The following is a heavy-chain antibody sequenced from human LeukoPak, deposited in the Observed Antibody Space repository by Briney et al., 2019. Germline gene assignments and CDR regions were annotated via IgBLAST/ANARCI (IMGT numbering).Heavy chain of an antibody. CDR3: VWMSPPWG. Sequence: GGSLRLSCAPSGFTPSSYWMHWVRQAPGKGLVRVSRINSDGSTTNYADPVKGRFTISRDNAKDTLYLQRNSLRAEDSAVCYCVWMSPPWGWGQGTLVTVSS. D-gene: IGHD3-3*01. CDR2: INSDGSTT. J-gene: IGHJ4*01. CDR1: GFTPSSYW. V-gene: IGHV3-74*01.